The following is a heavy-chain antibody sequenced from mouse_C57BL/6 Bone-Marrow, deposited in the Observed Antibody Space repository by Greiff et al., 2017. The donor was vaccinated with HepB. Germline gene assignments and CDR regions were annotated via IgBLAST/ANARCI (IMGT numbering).Heavy chain of an antibody. CDR3: ANYYGSPWFAY. J-gene: IGHJ3*01. Sequence: QVQLQQSGAELMKPGASVKLSCKATGYTFTGYWIEWVKQRPGHGLEWIGEILPGSGSTNYHEKFKGKATFTADTSSNTAYMQLSSLTTEDSAIYYCANYYGSPWFAYWGQGTLVTVSA. D-gene: IGHD1-1*01. CDR2: ILPGSGST. CDR1: GYTFTGYW. V-gene: IGHV1-9*01.